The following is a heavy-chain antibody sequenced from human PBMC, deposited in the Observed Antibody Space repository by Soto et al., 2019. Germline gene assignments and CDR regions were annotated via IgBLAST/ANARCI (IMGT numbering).Heavy chain of an antibody. D-gene: IGHD4-17*01. V-gene: IGHV1-46*01. CDR2: INPSGGST. J-gene: IGHJ6*02. Sequence: ASVKVSCKASGYTFTSYYMHWVRQAPGQGLEWMGIINPSGGSTSYAQKFQGRVTMTRDTSTSTVYMELSSLRSEDTAVYYCAREDETNYGDYYYYYGMDVWGQGTTVTVSS. CDR3: AREDETNYGDYYYYYGMDV. CDR1: GYTFTSYY.